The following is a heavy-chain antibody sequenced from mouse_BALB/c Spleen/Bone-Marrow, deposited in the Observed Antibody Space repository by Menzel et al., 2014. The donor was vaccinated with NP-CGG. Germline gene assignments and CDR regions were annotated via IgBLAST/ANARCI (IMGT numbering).Heavy chain of an antibody. V-gene: IGHV7-3*02. J-gene: IGHJ1*01. CDR3: ARPKFPNYYGSSCWYFDD. Sequence: EVQLVESGAGLVQPGGSLSLSCATSGFTFTDYYMSWVLQPPGKALEWLGFIRNKGNAYTTEYSASVQGRFTISRDNSQSILYLQMNTLRAEDSATYYGARPKFPNYYGSSCWYFDDWGAGTTVTVSS. D-gene: IGHD1-1*01. CDR2: IRNKGNAYTT. CDR1: GFTFTDYY.